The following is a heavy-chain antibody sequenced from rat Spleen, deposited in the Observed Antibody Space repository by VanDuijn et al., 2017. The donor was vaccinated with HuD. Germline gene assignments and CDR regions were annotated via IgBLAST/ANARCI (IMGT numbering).Heavy chain of an antibody. Sequence: QVQLKESGPGLVQPSQTLSLTCTVSGFSLISYTVSWVRQPPGKGLEWMGGIWNDGSTNYNSALKNRLNISRDTSKSQVFLKMNSLETEDTAMYFCARGSAFFDYWGQGVMVTVSS. CDR1: GFSLISYT. J-gene: IGHJ2*01. D-gene: IGHD4-1*01. CDR3: ARGSAFFDY. V-gene: IGHV2-15*01. CDR2: IWNDGST.